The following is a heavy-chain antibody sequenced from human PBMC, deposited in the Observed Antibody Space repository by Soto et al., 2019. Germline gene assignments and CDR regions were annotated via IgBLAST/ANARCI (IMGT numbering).Heavy chain of an antibody. CDR1: GFSLTSSGVS. CDR3: ARRVGFRGSFEY. Sequence: SGPTLVNPTQTVTLTCTFSGFSLTSSGVSVGWIRQPPGEALEWLAFIYWNGDTRYRPFLQSRLTITKDNSKKQVVLTMTNMDPLDTATYSGARRVGFRGSFEYLGQGILVTVSS. CDR2: IYWNGDT. V-gene: IGHV2-5*01. J-gene: IGHJ4*02. D-gene: IGHD6-25*01.